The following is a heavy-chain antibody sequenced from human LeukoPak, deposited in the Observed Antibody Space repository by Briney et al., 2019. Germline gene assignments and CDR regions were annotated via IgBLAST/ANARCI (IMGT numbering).Heavy chain of an antibody. J-gene: IGHJ4*02. D-gene: IGHD3-9*01. CDR2: IRYDGNSK. V-gene: IGHV3-30*02. CDR1: GFSFDNYG. CDR3: AKDLTA. Sequence: PGGSLRLSCAASGFSFDNYGMHWVRQAPGKGLERVSFIRYDGNSKYYADSVKGRFTISRDNLKNTLYLQMNSLRAEDTAVYYCAKDLTAWGQGTLVTVSS.